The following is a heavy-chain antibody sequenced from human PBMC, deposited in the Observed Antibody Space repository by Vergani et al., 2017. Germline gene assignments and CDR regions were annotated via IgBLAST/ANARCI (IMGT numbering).Heavy chain of an antibody. CDR2: IYYTGTT. J-gene: IGHJ1*01. Sequence: QLQLQETGPGLVKPSETLSLTCTVSGVSIGSNSYYWGWIRQPPGKGLEWIGTIYYTGTTYYNEAHKSRLTISVDTSKNQFSLNLTSVTAADTAVYYCTRHGRSGWAAYFQHWGQGTLVTASS. CDR3: TRHGRSGWAAYFQH. CDR1: GVSIGSNSYY. V-gene: IGHV4-39*01. D-gene: IGHD6-19*01.